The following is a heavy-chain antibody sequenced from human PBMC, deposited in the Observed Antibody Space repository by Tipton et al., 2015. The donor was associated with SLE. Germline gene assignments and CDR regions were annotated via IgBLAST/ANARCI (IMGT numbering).Heavy chain of an antibody. V-gene: IGHV4-4*09. Sequence: TLSLTCTVSGGSISSYYWSWIRQPAGKGLEWIGYIYTSGSTNYNPSLKSRVTISVDTSKNQFSLKLSSVTAADTAVYYCAKIVGATTGAFDIWGQGTMVTVSS. CDR3: AKIVGATTGAFDI. J-gene: IGHJ3*02. CDR1: GGSISSYY. D-gene: IGHD1-26*01. CDR2: IYTSGST.